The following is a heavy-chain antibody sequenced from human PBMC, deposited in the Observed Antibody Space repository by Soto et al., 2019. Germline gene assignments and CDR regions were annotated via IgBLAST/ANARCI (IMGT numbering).Heavy chain of an antibody. D-gene: IGHD1-1*01. CDR2: ISYDGSNK. CDR1: GFTFSSYG. CDR3: AKARGANNWANYYGLDV. V-gene: IGHV3-30*18. Sequence: GGSLRLSCAASGFTFSSYGMHWVRQAPGKGLEWVAVISYDGSNKYYADSVKGRFTISRDNSKNTLYLQVNSLRAEDTAVYYCAKARGANNWANYYGLDVWGQGTTVTVSS. J-gene: IGHJ6*02.